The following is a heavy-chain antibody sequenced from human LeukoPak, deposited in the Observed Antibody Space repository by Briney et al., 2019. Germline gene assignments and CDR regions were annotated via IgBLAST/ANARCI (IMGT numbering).Heavy chain of an antibody. Sequence: SVKDSCKASGGTFSSYAISWVRQAPGQGLEWMGGIIPIFGTANYAQRFQGRVTITADESTSTAYMELSSLRSEDTAVYYCARDSGDPSWNYAWYYFDYWGQGTLVTVSS. D-gene: IGHD1-7*01. CDR1: GGTFSSYA. CDR2: IIPIFGTA. CDR3: ARDSGDPSWNYAWYYFDY. J-gene: IGHJ4*02. V-gene: IGHV1-69*13.